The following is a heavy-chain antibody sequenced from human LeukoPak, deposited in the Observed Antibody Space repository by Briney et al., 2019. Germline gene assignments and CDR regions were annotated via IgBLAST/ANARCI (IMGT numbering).Heavy chain of an antibody. CDR2: IYHSGST. D-gene: IGHD3-22*01. V-gene: IGHV4-38-2*02. CDR3: ARGMHYYYDSSGYTDY. CDR1: GYSISSGYY. J-gene: IGHJ4*02. Sequence: PSETLSLTCTVSGYSISSGYYWGWIRQPPGKGLEWIGSIYHSGSTYYNPSLKSRVTISVDTSKNQFSLKLSSVTAADTAVYYCARGMHYYYDSSGYTDYWGQGTLVTVSS.